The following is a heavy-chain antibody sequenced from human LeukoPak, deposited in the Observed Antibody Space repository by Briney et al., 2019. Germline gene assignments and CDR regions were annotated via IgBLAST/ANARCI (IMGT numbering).Heavy chain of an antibody. CDR2: INSDGSST. J-gene: IGHJ4*02. CDR1: GFTFSSYW. Sequence: GGSLRLSCAASGFTFSSYWMHWVRQAPGKGLVWVSRINSDGSSTSYADSVKGRFTISRDNAKNTLYLQVNSLRAEDTAVYYCAKSGYEYYFDYWGQGTLVTVSS. CDR3: AKSGYEYYFDY. V-gene: IGHV3-74*01. D-gene: IGHD6-13*01.